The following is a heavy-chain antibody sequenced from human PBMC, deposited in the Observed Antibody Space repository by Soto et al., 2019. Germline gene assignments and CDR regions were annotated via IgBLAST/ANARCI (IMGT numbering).Heavy chain of an antibody. CDR1: GFTFSSYS. CDR2: ISSSSSYI. V-gene: IGHV3-21*01. CDR3: AREAYYYGSGSDTGSWFDP. Sequence: GGSLRLSCAASGFTFSSYSMNWVRQAPGKGLEWVSSISSSSSYIYYADSVKGRFTISRDNAKNSLYLQMNSLRAEDTAVYYCAREAYYYGSGSDTGSWFDPWGQGTLVTVSS. J-gene: IGHJ5*02. D-gene: IGHD3-10*01.